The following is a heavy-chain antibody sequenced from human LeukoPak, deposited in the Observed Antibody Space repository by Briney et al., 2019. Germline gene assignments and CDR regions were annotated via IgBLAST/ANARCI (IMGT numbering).Heavy chain of an antibody. V-gene: IGHV1-2*02. CDR2: MYPNSGDT. CDR1: GYTFTGYY. J-gene: IGHJ4*02. D-gene: IGHD2-2*01. CDR3: SRRRIDCSSTSCYVDY. Sequence: ASVKVSCKASGYTFTGYYIHWMRQAPGQGLEWMGWMYPNSGDTSYAQKFQGRVTMTRDTPISTAYMELSRLRSDDTAVYYCSRRRIDCSSTSCYVDYWGQGTLVTVPS.